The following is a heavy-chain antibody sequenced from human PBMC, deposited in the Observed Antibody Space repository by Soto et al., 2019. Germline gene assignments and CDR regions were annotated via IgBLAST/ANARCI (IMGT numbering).Heavy chain of an antibody. CDR1: EVNCVSST. V-gene: IGHV3-30-3*01. J-gene: IGHJ4*02. CDR3: AREIVGDTVFDY. D-gene: IGHD1-26*01. CDR2: ISYDGNNK. Sequence: GGPIRHCYAAAEVNCVSSTVHWVSKAPGKGLEWVAVISYDGNNKYYADSVRGRSTISRDNSKNTLYLQMNSLRAEDTAVYYCAREIVGDTVFDYWGQGTLVTVSS.